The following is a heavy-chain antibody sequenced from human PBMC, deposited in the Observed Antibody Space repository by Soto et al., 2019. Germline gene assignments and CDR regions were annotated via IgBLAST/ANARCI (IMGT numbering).Heavy chain of an antibody. D-gene: IGHD3-22*01. CDR2: ISNSGST. V-gene: IGHV3-23*01. CDR3: ANLLGISGWSFDY. J-gene: IGHJ4*02. Sequence: EVQVLESGGGLVQPGGSLRLSCAASGFTFNIYAMSWVRQVPGKGLEWVSTISNSGSTHSADSVKGRFTISRDNSKNTVYXQMNSLRAEDTAVXYCANLLGISGWSFDYWGQGTLVTVSS. CDR1: GFTFNIYA.